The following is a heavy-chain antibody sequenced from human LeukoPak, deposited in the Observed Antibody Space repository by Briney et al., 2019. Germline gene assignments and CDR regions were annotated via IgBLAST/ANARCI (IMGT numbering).Heavy chain of an antibody. CDR2: IDPSGGST. J-gene: IGHJ4*02. CDR1: GYTFTRYY. V-gene: IGHV1-46*01. Sequence: ASVKVSCKASGYTFTRYYMHWMRQAPGQGLEWMGIIDPSGGSTSYAQNFQGGVTMTRDATTSTVYLELSSLRSEDTAVYYCARDLGEMPNYWGQGTLVTVSS. CDR3: ARDLGEMPNY. D-gene: IGHD5-24*01.